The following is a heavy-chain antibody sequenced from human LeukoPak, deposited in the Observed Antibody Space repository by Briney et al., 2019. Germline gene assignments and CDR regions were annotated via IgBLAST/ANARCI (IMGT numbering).Heavy chain of an antibody. CDR3: ARVLRYCSGGSCYSGGLGYMDV. Sequence: PGGSLRLSCAASGFTFSDYNMRWIRQAPGKGLEWVSSISRSGSTKYYADSVKGRFTISRDNAKNSLFLQMNSLRAEDTAVYYCARVLRYCSGGSCYSGGLGYMDVWGKGTTVTISS. V-gene: IGHV3-11*01. D-gene: IGHD2-15*01. CDR1: GFTFSDYN. J-gene: IGHJ6*03. CDR2: ISRSGSTK.